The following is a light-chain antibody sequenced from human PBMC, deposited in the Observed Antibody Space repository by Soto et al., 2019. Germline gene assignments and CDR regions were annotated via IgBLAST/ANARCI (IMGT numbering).Light chain of an antibody. Sequence: EIVLTQSPGTLSLSPGEIATLSCRATQSLSRDYVAWYQQKPGQAPRLLIYGTSSRSAGIPDRISGSGSGTDFTLTISRLEPEDFAVYYCQHYGSSVWTFGQGTKVEIK. J-gene: IGKJ1*01. V-gene: IGKV3-20*01. CDR2: GTS. CDR3: QHYGSSVWT. CDR1: QSLSRDY.